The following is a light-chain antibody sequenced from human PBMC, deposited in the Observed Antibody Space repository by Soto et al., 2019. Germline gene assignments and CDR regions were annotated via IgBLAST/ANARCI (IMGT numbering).Light chain of an antibody. CDR3: QAWDRSSDHRGV. V-gene: IGLV3-21*04. CDR1: NIGSKS. J-gene: IGLJ2*01. Sequence: SYELTQPPSVSVAPGKTARITCGGNNIGSKSVHWYQQKPGQAPVLVIYYDSDRPSGIPERFSGSNSGNTATLTISRVEAGDEADYYCQAWDRSSDHRGVFGGGTKLTVL. CDR2: YDS.